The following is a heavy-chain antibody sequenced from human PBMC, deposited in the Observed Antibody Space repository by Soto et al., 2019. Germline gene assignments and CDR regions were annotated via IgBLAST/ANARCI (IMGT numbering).Heavy chain of an antibody. CDR1: GYTFTSYG. Sequence: QVQLVQSGAEVKKPGASVKVSCKASGYTFTSYGISWVRQAPGQGLEWMGWISAYNGNTNYAQKLQGRDTMTSDTSTSTSYMKRRILRSDDTAVYYCARARTYYYDSSGYYYPYWGQGTLVTVSS. D-gene: IGHD3-22*01. CDR2: ISAYNGNT. J-gene: IGHJ4*02. V-gene: IGHV1-18*01. CDR3: ARARTYYYDSSGYYYPY.